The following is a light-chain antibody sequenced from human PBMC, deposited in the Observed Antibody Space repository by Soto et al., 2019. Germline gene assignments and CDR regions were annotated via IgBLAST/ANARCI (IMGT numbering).Light chain of an antibody. J-gene: IGKJ1*01. CDR3: QQYKKWPRT. CDR2: DAS. Sequence: EIVMTQSPATLSVSTGERATLSCRASQSVSSYLAWYQQKPGQAPRLLISDASNRATGIPARFSGSGSETDFTLTISSLQSEDFAVYYCQQYKKWPRTFGQGTKVDVK. V-gene: IGKV3D-15*01. CDR1: QSVSSY.